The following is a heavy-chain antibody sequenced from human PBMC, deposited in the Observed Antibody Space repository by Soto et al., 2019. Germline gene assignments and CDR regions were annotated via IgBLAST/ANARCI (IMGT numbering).Heavy chain of an antibody. Sequence: QVQLVQSGAEVKKPGSSVKVSCKASGVTFSSYAISWVRQAPGQGLEWMGGIIPIFGTANYAQKFQGRVTITADESTSRAYMELSILRHEDTAVYYCARALNIIVVVRYYYYGMDVWGQGTTVTVSS. CDR1: GVTFSSYA. V-gene: IGHV1-69*01. CDR2: IIPIFGTA. CDR3: ARALNIIVVVRYYYYGMDV. D-gene: IGHD3-22*01. J-gene: IGHJ6*02.